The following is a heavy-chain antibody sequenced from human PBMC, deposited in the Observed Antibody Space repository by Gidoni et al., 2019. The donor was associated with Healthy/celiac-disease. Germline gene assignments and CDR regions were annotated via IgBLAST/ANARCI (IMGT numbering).Heavy chain of an antibody. J-gene: IGHJ4*02. CDR1: GFTVRDYY. D-gene: IGHD2-15*01. CDR3: ARDLGRGVVVPSFDY. CDR2: ISSSGSTI. Sequence: QVQLVESGGGLVKPGGSLRLSCAASGFTVRDYYMSWIRKAPGKGLGWVSYISSSGSTIYYADAVKGRFTISRDNAKNSLYLQMNSLRAEDTAVYYCARDLGRGVVVPSFDYWGQGTLVTVSS. V-gene: IGHV3-11*01.